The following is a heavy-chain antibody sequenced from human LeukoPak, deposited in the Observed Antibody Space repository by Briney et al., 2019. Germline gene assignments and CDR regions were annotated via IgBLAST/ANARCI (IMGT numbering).Heavy chain of an antibody. CDR2: INGDGSST. CDR3: ARGSGGIDY. V-gene: IGHV3-74*01. J-gene: IGHJ4*02. CDR1: EFTLSSYW. Sequence: PGGSLSPSRAASEFTLSSYWMDCVRQAPGKGLVWVSRINGDGSSTSYADSVKGRFTISRDNDKNTLYLQMNSLRAEDTAVYYCARGSGGIDYEGQ.